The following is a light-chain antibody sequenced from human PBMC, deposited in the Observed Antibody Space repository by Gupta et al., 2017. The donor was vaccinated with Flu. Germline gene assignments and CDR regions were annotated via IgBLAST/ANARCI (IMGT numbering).Light chain of an antibody. J-gene: IGKJ2*02. CDR3: QQYNNWPPCT. CDR2: GAS. V-gene: IGKV3-15*01. Sequence: ATLSVSPGERATLSCRASQSVSSNLAWYQQKPGQAPRLLIYGASTRATGIPARFSGSGSGTEFTLTISSLQSEDFAVYYCQQYNNWPPCTFGQGTKLEIK. CDR1: QSVSSN.